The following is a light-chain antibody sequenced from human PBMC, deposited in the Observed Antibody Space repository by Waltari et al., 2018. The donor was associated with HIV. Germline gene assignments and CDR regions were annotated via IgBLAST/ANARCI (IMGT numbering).Light chain of an antibody. V-gene: IGLV1-40*01. CDR3: QSYDTRLTGSYV. Sequence: QSVLTQPPSVSGAPRQRVTISCTGSSATIRAGSDVHSYQQVPGTAPKLLIYGNSNRPSGVPDRFSGSKSGTSASLAITGLQAEDEADYYCQSYDTRLTGSYVFGTGTKVTVL. CDR2: GNS. CDR1: SATIRAGSD. J-gene: IGLJ1*01.